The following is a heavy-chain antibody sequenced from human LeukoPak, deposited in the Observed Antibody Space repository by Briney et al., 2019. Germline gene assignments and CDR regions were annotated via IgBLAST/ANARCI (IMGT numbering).Heavy chain of an antibody. CDR1: GGSISSGGYY. D-gene: IGHD5-18*01. V-gene: IGHV4-30-2*01. J-gene: IGHJ3*02. CDR3: ASWGYNVRDGFDI. Sequence: SETLSLTCTVSGGSISSGGYYWSWIRQPPGKGLEWIGYTYHSGSTYYNPSLKSRVTMSVDTSKNQFSLNLNSVTAADTAVYYCASWGYNVRDGFDIWGQGTMVTVSS. CDR2: TYHSGST.